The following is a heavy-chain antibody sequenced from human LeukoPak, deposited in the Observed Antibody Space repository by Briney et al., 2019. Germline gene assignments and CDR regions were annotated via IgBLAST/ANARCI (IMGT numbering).Heavy chain of an antibody. Sequence: SETLPLTCAVYGGSFSGYYWSWIRQPPGKGLEWIGEINHSGSTNYNPSLKSRVTISVDTSKNQFSLKLSSVTAADTAVYYCARGVTGLLFFDYWGQGTLVTVSS. D-gene: IGHD5-18*01. V-gene: IGHV4-34*01. J-gene: IGHJ4*02. CDR3: ARGVTGLLFFDY. CDR1: GGSFSGYY. CDR2: INHSGST.